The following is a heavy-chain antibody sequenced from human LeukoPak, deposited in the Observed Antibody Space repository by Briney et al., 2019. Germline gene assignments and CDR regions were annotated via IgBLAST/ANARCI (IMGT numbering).Heavy chain of an antibody. D-gene: IGHD4-17*01. V-gene: IGHV3-48*03. CDR1: GFTFSSYE. CDR3: ARNGGYGDHDAFDI. Sequence: PGGSLRLSCAASGFTFSSYEMNWVRQAPGKGLEWVSYISSSGSTIYCADSVKGRFTISRDNSKNTLYLQMNSLRAEDTAVYYCARNGGYGDHDAFDIWGQGTMVTVSS. CDR2: ISSSGSTI. J-gene: IGHJ3*02.